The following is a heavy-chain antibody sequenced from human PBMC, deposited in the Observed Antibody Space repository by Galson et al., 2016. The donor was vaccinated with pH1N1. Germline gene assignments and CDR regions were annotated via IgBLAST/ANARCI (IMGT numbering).Heavy chain of an antibody. V-gene: IGHV5-51*01. D-gene: IGHD3-10*01. J-gene: IGHJ6*02. CDR2: IYPSDSDT. Sequence: QSGAEVKKPGKSLKISCKGSGYSFTNYWIGWVRQMAGKGLEWMGIIYPSDSDTRYSPSFQGQVTISADKSISTAYLQWSSLKASDTAIYYCARGSGSPDSYYYYGMDVWGQGTTVTVSS. CDR3: ARGSGSPDSYYYYGMDV. CDR1: GYSFTNYW.